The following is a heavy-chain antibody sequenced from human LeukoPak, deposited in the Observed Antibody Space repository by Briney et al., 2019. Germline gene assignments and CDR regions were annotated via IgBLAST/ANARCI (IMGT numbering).Heavy chain of an antibody. Sequence: PSETLSLTCTVSGGSISSGGYYWSWIRQPPGKGLEWIGYIYHSGSTYYNPSLKSRVTMSVDRSKNQFSLKLSSVTAADTAVYYCARGDYSSSCDYWGQGTLVTVSS. V-gene: IGHV4-30-2*01. J-gene: IGHJ4*02. CDR1: GGSISSGGYY. CDR2: IYHSGST. D-gene: IGHD6-6*01. CDR3: ARGDYSSSCDY.